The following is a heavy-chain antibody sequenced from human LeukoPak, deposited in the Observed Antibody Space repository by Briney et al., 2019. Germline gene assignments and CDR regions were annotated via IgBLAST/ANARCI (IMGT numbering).Heavy chain of an antibody. CDR2: IYYSGST. D-gene: IGHD2-15*01. CDR1: GGSISSSSYY. CDR3: ARDLTPWVVVVAATVNWFDP. Sequence: PSETLSLTCTVSGGSISSSSYYWGWIRQPPGKGLEWIGSIYYSGSTYYNPSLKSRVTISVDTSKNQFSLKLSSVTAADTAVYYCARDLTPWVVVVAATVNWFDPWGQGTLLTVSS. J-gene: IGHJ5*02. V-gene: IGHV4-39*02.